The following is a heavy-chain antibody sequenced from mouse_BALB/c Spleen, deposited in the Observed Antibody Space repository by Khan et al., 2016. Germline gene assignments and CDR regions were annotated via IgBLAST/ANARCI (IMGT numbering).Heavy chain of an antibody. V-gene: IGHV1-18*01. CDR3: ARGGYCSPFAY. D-gene: IGHD1-1*01. CDR1: GYTFTDYN. J-gene: IGHJ3*01. Sequence: VRLQQSGPELVKPGASVKIPCKASGYTFTDYNMDWVKQRHEKSLEWIGELNPNNSDTHYNQKFKGKATLTVDKSSSTAYMDLRSLTSEDTADYCCARGGYCSPFAYWGQGTLVTVSA. CDR2: LNPNNSDT.